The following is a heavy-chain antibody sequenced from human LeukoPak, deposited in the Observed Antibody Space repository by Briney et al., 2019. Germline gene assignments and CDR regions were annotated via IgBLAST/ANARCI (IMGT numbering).Heavy chain of an antibody. CDR3: AKGFRTGVGPYVGYHYYMDV. D-gene: IGHD1-26*01. CDR2: INNNGADT. V-gene: IGHV3-23*01. J-gene: IGHJ6*03. Sequence: GGSLRLSCAASGFTFSSYAMSWVRQAPGKGLKWVSTINNNGADTYYADSVKGRFTISRDNSYNTVSLQMNSLRDEDTGVYYCAKGFRTGVGPYVGYHYYMDVWGKGATVTVSS. CDR1: GFTFSSYA.